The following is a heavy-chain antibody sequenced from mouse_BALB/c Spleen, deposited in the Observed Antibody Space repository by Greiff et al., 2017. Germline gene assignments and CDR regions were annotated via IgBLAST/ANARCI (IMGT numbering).Heavy chain of an antibody. CDR1: GFTFSSFG. CDR2: ISSGSSTI. Sequence: EVMLVESGGGLVQPGGSRKLSCAASGFTFSSFGMHWVRQAPEKGLEWVAYISSGSSTIYYADTVKGRFTISRDNPKNTLFLQMTSLRSEDTAMYYCASGVPYAMYYWGQGTSVTVSS. J-gene: IGHJ4*01. V-gene: IGHV5-17*02. CDR3: ASGVPYAMYY.